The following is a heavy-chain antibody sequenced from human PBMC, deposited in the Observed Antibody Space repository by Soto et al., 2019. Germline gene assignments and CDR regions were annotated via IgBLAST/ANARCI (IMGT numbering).Heavy chain of an antibody. CDR2: IYWDDYK. V-gene: IGHV2-5*02. D-gene: IGHD3-10*02. J-gene: IGHJ5*02. Sequence: QITLKESGPTLVKPTQTLTLTCTFSGLSLSTSGEAVGWIRQPPGKALEWLALIYWDDYKRYNPTLKTRLTINKDTSKNQVVLTLTNMDPVDTATYYWAHYVSTSPAGWFDPWGQGILVTVSS. CDR3: AHYVSTSPAGWFDP. CDR1: GLSLSTSGEA.